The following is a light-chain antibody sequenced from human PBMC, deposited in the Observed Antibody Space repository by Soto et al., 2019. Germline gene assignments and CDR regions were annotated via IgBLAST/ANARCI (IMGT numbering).Light chain of an antibody. CDR3: SSYTSSSTDV. Sequence: QSALTQPASVSGSPGQSFTISCTGSSSDVGFSNYVFWFQQHPGKAPKLMISDVSNRPSGVSNRFSGSKSGNRASLTISGLQAEDEADYYCSSYTSSSTDVFGTGTKLTVL. CDR1: SSDVGFSNY. V-gene: IGLV2-14*03. J-gene: IGLJ1*01. CDR2: DVS.